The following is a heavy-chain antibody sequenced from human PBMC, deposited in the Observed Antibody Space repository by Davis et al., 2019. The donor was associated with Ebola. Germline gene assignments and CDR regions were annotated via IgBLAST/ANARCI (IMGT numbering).Heavy chain of an antibody. J-gene: IGHJ6*03. CDR1: GFTFSDYY. D-gene: IGHD3-10*01. CDR3: VRDYGRGWSSFYYYMDV. V-gene: IGHV3-11*04. Sequence: GGSLRLSCAASGFTFSDYYMNWIRQAPGKGLECFSYISSSGSSMYYADSVKGRFTISRDNAKNSLYLQMNGLRAEDTAVYYCVRDYGRGWSSFYYYMDVWGKGTTVTVSS. CDR2: ISSSGSSM.